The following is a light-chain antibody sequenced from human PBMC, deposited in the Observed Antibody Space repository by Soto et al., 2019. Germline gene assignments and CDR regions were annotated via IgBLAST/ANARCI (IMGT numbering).Light chain of an antibody. CDR2: KAS. CDR1: QNIDAW. Sequence: IQMTQSPSTLSASVGDRVTITCRASQNIDAWLAWYQQKPGKAPKVLIYKASSLESGVPSRFSGSGSGTEFTLTISSLQPDDSATYYCQRYNTYPLTFGGGTKVHIK. V-gene: IGKV1-5*03. J-gene: IGKJ4*01. CDR3: QRYNTYPLT.